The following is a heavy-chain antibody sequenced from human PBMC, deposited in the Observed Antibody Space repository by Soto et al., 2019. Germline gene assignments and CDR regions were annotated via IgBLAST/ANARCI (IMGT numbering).Heavy chain of an antibody. D-gene: IGHD2-21*01. CDR3: GKRDSRGDSYFDC. CDR2: ITNNGGGT. V-gene: IGHV3-23*01. Sequence: GGSLRLSCTASGFTFSSYGMSWVRQAPGKGLEWVSSITNNGGGTFYADSVKGRFTISRDNSKNTLHLQMNSLRAEDTAVYYCGKRDSRGDSYFDCWGQGA. J-gene: IGHJ4*02. CDR1: GFTFSSYG.